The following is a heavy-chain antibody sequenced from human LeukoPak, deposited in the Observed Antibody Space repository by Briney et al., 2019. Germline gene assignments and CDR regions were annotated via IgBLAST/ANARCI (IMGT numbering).Heavy chain of an antibody. J-gene: IGHJ6*04. V-gene: IGHV4-34*01. Sequence: PSETLSLTCAVYGGSFRGYYWSWIRQPPGKGLEWIGEINHSGSTNYNPSLKSRVTISVDTSKNQFSLKLSSVTAADTAVYYCARAPLRDIVVVPAARAGMDVWGKGTTVTVSS. CDR2: INHSGST. D-gene: IGHD2-2*01. CDR1: GGSFRGYY. CDR3: ARAPLRDIVVVPAARAGMDV.